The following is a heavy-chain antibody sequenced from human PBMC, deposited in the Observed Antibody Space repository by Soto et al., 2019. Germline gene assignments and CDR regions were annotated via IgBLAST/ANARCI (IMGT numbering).Heavy chain of an antibody. CDR3: AAPSDCSGGSCYKFDY. CDR1: GFTFTSSA. Sequence: QMQLVQSGPEVKKPGTSVKVSCKASGFTFTSSAVQWVRQARGQRLEWIGWIVVGSGNTNYAQKFQERVTITRDMSTSTAYMELSSLRSEDTAVYYCAAPSDCSGGSCYKFDYWGQGTLVTVSS. J-gene: IGHJ4*02. D-gene: IGHD2-15*01. V-gene: IGHV1-58*01. CDR2: IVVGSGNT.